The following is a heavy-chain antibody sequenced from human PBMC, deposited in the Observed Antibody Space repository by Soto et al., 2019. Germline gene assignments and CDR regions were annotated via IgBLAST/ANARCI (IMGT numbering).Heavy chain of an antibody. Sequence: GGSLRLSSAASGFTFSSYSMNWVRQVPGKGLEWISYISSSNSYTSYADSVKGRFTISRDNAKNSLYLQMNSLRAEDTAVYYCARDADILTGSDAFDIWGQGTMVTVS. D-gene: IGHD3-9*01. J-gene: IGHJ3*02. CDR3: ARDADILTGSDAFDI. CDR1: GFTFSSYS. V-gene: IGHV3-21*05. CDR2: ISSSNSYT.